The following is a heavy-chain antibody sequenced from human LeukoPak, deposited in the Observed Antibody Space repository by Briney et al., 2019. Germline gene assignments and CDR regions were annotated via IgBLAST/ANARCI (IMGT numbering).Heavy chain of an antibody. J-gene: IGHJ5*02. CDR2: INTNTGNP. Sequence: GASVKVSCKASGYTFTNYAIHWVRQAPGQGLEYMGWINTNTGNPTYAQGFTGRFVFSLDTSVTTAYLQISSLKAEDTAVYYCARGPNWDYVFCDHWGQGTQVTVSS. CDR3: ARGPNWDYVFCDH. CDR1: GYTFTNYA. D-gene: IGHD1-7*01. V-gene: IGHV7-4-1*02.